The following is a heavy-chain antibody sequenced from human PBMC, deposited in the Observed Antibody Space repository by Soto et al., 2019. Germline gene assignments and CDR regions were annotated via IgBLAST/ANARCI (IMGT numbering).Heavy chain of an antibody. Sequence: ASVKVSCKASAYTFTSYGITWVRQAPGQGLEWVGWISAYNGNSNYAQKYEGRVTMTTDTFTSTAYMELSSLRSDDTAVYYCARIADCSTTSCSFPSRFHVRGYYYYYGLDVWGQGTTVTVSS. CDR1: AYTFTSYG. CDR3: ARIADCSTTSCSFPSRFHVRGYYYYYGLDV. V-gene: IGHV1-18*04. CDR2: ISAYNGNS. D-gene: IGHD2-2*01. J-gene: IGHJ6*02.